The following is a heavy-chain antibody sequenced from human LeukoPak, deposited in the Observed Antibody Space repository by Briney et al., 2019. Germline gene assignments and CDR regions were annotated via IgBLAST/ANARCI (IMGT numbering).Heavy chain of an antibody. CDR3: ARSQKSYYYDSSGYGGY. D-gene: IGHD3-22*01. CDR2: IIPIFGTA. V-gene: IGHV1-69*01. CDR1: GGTFSSYA. Sequence: GSSVKVSCKSSGGTFSSYAIIWVRQAPGQGLEWMGGIIPIFGTANYAQKFQGRVTITADESTSTAYMELSSLRSEDTAVYYCARSQKSYYYDSSGYGGYWGQGTLVTVSS. J-gene: IGHJ4*02.